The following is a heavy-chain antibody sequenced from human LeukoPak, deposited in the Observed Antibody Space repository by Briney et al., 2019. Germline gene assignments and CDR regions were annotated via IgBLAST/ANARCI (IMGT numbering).Heavy chain of an antibody. J-gene: IGHJ6*03. CDR1: GYTFTGYY. CDR3: ARNGAAAGTWGYYYYMDV. D-gene: IGHD6-13*01. V-gene: IGHV1-2*02. Sequence: ASVKVSCKASGYTFTGYYMHWVRQAPGQGLEWMGWINPNSGGTNYAQKFQGRVTMTRDASISKAYMELSRLRSDDTAVYYCARNGAAAGTWGYYYYMDVWGKGTTVTVSS. CDR2: INPNSGGT.